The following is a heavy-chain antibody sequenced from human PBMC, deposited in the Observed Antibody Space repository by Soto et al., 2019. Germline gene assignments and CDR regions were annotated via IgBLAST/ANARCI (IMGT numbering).Heavy chain of an antibody. CDR3: ASSYGDDAFDI. Sequence: QVQLQESGPGLVKPSETLSLTCTVSGGSISRNNYYWGWIRQPPGKGLEWIGSIYYSGSGYHNPSLKSRVTISVDTSKNHFSLKLSSVTAADTAVYYCASSYGDDAFDIWGQGTMVTVSS. CDR1: GGSISRNNYY. D-gene: IGHD4-17*01. CDR2: IYYSGSG. V-gene: IGHV4-39*02. J-gene: IGHJ3*02.